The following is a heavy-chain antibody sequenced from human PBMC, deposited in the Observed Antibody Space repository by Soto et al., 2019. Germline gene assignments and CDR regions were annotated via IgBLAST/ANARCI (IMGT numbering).Heavy chain of an antibody. CDR2: IIHSGST. V-gene: IGHV4-34*01. CDR1: GGSFSGYY. Sequence: QVQLQQWGAGLLKPSETLSLTCAVYGGSFSGYYWSWIRQPPGKGLEWIGEIIHSGSTNYNPSLKSRVIISVETSKNQFSLKLSSVTAADTAVYYCARGHTEDIVVVVAASGGSYYYYYGMDVWGQGTTVTVSS. J-gene: IGHJ6*02. CDR3: ARGHTEDIVVVVAASGGSYYYYYGMDV. D-gene: IGHD2-15*01.